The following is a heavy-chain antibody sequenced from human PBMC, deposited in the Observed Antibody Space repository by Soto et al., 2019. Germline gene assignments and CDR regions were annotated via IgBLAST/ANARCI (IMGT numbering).Heavy chain of an antibody. J-gene: IGHJ5*02. CDR2: INQSGSP. D-gene: IGHD2-15*01. Sequence: QVQLQESGPGLVKPSGTLSLTCAVSSGTISSSNWWTWVRQPPGKGLEWIGEINQSGSPNYNPSLRSRVNISVDKSKSQFVLKLSSVTAADTAIYYCAGLGMVAAHREFDPWGQGTLVTVSS. CDR3: AGLGMVAAHREFDP. CDR1: SGTISSSNW. V-gene: IGHV4-4*02.